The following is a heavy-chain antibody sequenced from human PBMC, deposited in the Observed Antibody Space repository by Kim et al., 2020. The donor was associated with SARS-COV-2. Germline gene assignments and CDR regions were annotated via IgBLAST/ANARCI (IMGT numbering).Heavy chain of an antibody. V-gene: IGHV3-7*01. D-gene: IGHD3-10*01. CDR1: GLPFSNAW. CDR3: ARRNYYSGDY. Sequence: GGSLRLSCVGSGLPFSNAWMSWVRQAPGKGLEWVANINQDGSEKYHVDSVKGRFTISRDNARNSLFLQMNSLRAEDTAVYYCARRNYYSGDYWGQGTLVTVFS. J-gene: IGHJ4*02. CDR2: INQDGSEK.